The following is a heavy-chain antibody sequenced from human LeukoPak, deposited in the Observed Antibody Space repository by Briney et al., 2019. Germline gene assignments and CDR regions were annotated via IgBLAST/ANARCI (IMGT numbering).Heavy chain of an antibody. CDR1: GFTFNSYA. CDR3: AKTPGYTTVTSHDY. V-gene: IGHV3-23*01. D-gene: IGHD4-17*01. J-gene: IGHJ4*02. Sequence: PPGGSLRLSCAASGFTFNSYAMSWVRQAPGKGLERVSAISGSGGSTYYADSMRGRFTISRDNSKNTLYPQMNSLRAEDSAVYYCAKTPGYTTVTSHDYWGQGTLVTVSS. CDR2: ISGSGGST.